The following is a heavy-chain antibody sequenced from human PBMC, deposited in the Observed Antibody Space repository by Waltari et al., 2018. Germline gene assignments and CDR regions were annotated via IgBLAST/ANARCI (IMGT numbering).Heavy chain of an antibody. CDR1: GGSFSGYY. J-gene: IGHJ6*02. Sequence: QVQLQQWGAGLLKPSETLSLTCAVYGGSFSGYYWSWIRQPPGKGLGWIGGINHRESTNHNPSLNSRVTISVDTSKNQFSLKLSSVTAADTAVYYCARGGRDGYNWRYYYYYGMDVWGQGTTVTVSS. D-gene: IGHD5-12*01. CDR2: INHREST. CDR3: ARGGRDGYNWRYYYYYGMDV. V-gene: IGHV4-34*01.